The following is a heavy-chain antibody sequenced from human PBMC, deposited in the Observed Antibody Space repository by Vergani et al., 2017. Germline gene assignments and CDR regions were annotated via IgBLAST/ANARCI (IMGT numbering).Heavy chain of an antibody. Sequence: QVQLQESGPGLVKPSETLSLTCTVSNDSVSNTFYYWGWIRQTPGKGLEWIGSIYYSGSTYYNPSLESRVTISVDTSKNQFSLKLSSVTAADTAVYYCARVVGGWSGYYRLGWFDPWGQGTLVTVSS. CDR2: IYYSGST. V-gene: IGHV4-39*07. J-gene: IGHJ5*02. CDR3: ARVVGGWSGYYRLGWFDP. D-gene: IGHD3-3*01. CDR1: NDSVSNTFYY.